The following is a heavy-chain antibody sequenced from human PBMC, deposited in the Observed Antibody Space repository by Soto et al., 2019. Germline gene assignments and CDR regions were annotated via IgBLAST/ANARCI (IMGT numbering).Heavy chain of an antibody. Sequence: ESGGDLVQPGRSLRLSCAATGFNFDEFAMHWVRQAPGKGLEWVSGIGWDSGKIGYAESVKGRFIVSRDSTKKSLYLQMDDLRPEDTALYFCAKDAGSTWFNYFDSWGQGNLVSVSS. V-gene: IGHV3-9*01. J-gene: IGHJ4*02. CDR3: AKDAGSTWFNYFDS. D-gene: IGHD6-13*01. CDR2: IGWDSGKI. CDR1: GFNFDEFA.